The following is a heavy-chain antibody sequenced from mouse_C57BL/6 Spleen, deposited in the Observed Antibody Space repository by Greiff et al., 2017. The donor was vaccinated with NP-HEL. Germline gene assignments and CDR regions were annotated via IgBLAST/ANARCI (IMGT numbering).Heavy chain of an antibody. Sequence: QVQLQQPGAELVMPGASVKLSCKASGYTFTSYWMHWVKQRPGQGLEWIGEIDPSDSYTNYNQKFKGKSTLTVDKSSSTAYMQLSSLTSEDSAVYYCARSLLLRRYFDYWGQGTTLTVSS. CDR3: ARSLLLRRYFDY. V-gene: IGHV1-69*01. J-gene: IGHJ2*01. CDR2: IDPSDSYT. CDR1: GYTFTSYW. D-gene: IGHD1-1*01.